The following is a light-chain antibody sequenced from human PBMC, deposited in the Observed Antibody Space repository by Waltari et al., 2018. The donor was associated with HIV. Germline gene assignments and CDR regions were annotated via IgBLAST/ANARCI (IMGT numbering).Light chain of an antibody. J-gene: IGKJ5*01. V-gene: IGKV2-28*01. Sequence: DIVMTQSPLSLPVTPGEPASISCRSSQSLLHDNEYNYFDWYVQKPGQSPQLLIYLGSLRASGVPDRFIGSGSGTDFTLKISRVEAEDVGVYYCMQGLETPTFGQGTRLEIK. CDR2: LGS. CDR3: MQGLETPT. CDR1: QSLLHDNEYNY.